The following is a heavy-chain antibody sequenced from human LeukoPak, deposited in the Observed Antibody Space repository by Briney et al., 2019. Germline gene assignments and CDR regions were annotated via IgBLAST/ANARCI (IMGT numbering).Heavy chain of an antibody. D-gene: IGHD1-1*01. Sequence: GGSLRLSCAASGFTFSDHYMDWVRQAPGKGLEWVSAIYSGGTTYYADSVKGRFTISRDNSKNTLHLQMNSLRAEDTAVYYCARDRSNWNDYTFDIWGQGTMVTVPS. CDR1: GFTFSDHY. CDR2: IYSGGTT. J-gene: IGHJ3*02. CDR3: ARDRSNWNDYTFDI. V-gene: IGHV3-66*01.